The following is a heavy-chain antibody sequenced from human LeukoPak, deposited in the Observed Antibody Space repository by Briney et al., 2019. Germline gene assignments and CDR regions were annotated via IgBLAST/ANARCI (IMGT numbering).Heavy chain of an antibody. J-gene: IGHJ4*02. Sequence: GGSLRLSCAASGFTFSNDWMSWVRQAPGKGLEWVANVKQDGSEKYYVDSVKGRFTISRDNAKNSMYLQMNSLRAEDTAVYYCARRWEIFDYWGQGTLVTVSS. CDR3: ARRWEIFDY. CDR2: VKQDGSEK. CDR1: GFTFSNDW. V-gene: IGHV3-7*05. D-gene: IGHD1-26*01.